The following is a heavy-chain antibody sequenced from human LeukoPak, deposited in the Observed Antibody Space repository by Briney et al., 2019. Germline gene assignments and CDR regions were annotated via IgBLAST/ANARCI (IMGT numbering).Heavy chain of an antibody. V-gene: IGHV1-18*01. D-gene: IGHD4-17*01. Sequence: ASVKVSCKASGYTFTSYGISRVRQAPGQGLEWMGWISAYNGNTNYAQKLQGRVTMTTDTSTSTAYMELRSLRSDDTAVYYCARHDYGDYAVAFWFDPWGQGTLVTVSS. CDR3: ARHDYGDYAVAFWFDP. J-gene: IGHJ5*02. CDR1: GYTFTSYG. CDR2: ISAYNGNT.